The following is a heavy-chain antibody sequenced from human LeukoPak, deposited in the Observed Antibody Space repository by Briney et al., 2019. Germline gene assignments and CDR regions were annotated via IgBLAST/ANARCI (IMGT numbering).Heavy chain of an antibody. V-gene: IGHV4-4*02. Sequence: SGTLSLTCAVSGGSISSSNWWSWVRQPPGKGLEWIGEIYHSGSTNYNPSLKSRVTISVDKSKNQFSLKLSSVTAADTAVYYCARVTGYYDYVWGSYRYLQPDTTFDPWGQGTLVTVSS. CDR3: ARVTGYYDYVWGSYRYLQPDTTFDP. D-gene: IGHD3-16*02. CDR2: IYHSGST. CDR1: GGSISSSNW. J-gene: IGHJ5*02.